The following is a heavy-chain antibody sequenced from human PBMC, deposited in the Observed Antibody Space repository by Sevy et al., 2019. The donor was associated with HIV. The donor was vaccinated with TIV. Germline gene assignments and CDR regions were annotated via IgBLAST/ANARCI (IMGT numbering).Heavy chain of an antibody. J-gene: IGHJ4*02. Sequence: GGSLGLSCAASGFTFSSYSMNWVRQAPGKGLEWVSYISSSSSTIYYADSVKGRFTISRDNAKNSLYLQMNSLRDEDTAVYYCAREDYDILTGYYPDGNRLDYWGQGTLVTVSS. D-gene: IGHD3-9*01. V-gene: IGHV3-48*02. CDR2: ISSSSSTI. CDR3: AREDYDILTGYYPDGNRLDY. CDR1: GFTFSSYS.